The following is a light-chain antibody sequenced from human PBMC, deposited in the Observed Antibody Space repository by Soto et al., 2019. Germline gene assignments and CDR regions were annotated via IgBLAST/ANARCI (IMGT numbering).Light chain of an antibody. CDR2: EVT. CDR3: SSYTSSNTLI. J-gene: IGLJ2*01. CDR1: SSDVGGYNY. V-gene: IGLV2-14*01. Sequence: QSVLTQPASVSGSPGQSITISCTGTSSDVGGYNYVSWFQQSPGKAPKVMIYEVTNRPSGVSNRFSGSKSGNTASLTISGLQAEDEADYYCSSYTSSNTLIFGGGTKVTVL.